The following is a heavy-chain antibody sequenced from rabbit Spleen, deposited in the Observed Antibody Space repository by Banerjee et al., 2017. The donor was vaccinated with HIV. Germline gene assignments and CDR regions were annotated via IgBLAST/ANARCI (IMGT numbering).Heavy chain of an antibody. CDR1: GVSFSSNYY. V-gene: IGHV1S40*01. D-gene: IGHD8-1*01. CDR2: IDSGSSGFT. CDR3: AMDSGTSFSSYGMDL. J-gene: IGHJ6*01. Sequence: QSLEESGGGLVKPGGTLTLTCTASGVSFSSNYYMCWVRQAPGKGLEWIACIDSGSSGFTYFASWAKGRFTISKTSSTTVTLQMTSLTAADTATYFCAMDSGTSFSSYGMDLWGPGTLVTVS.